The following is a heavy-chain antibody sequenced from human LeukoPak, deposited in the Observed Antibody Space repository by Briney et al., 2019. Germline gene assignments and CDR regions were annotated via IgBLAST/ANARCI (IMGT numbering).Heavy chain of an antibody. CDR3: AKDPIYAPPPLAAFDV. CDR2: ISSSSSSI. Sequence: GGSLRLSCAASGFTFSSYETNWVRQAPGKGLEWVSFISSSSSSIYYADSVKGRFTISRDNAKNSLFLQMNSLKVEDTAVYYCAKDPIYAPPPLAAFDVWGQGTMVTVSS. CDR1: GFTFSSYE. J-gene: IGHJ3*01. V-gene: IGHV3-48*03. D-gene: IGHD2-2*01.